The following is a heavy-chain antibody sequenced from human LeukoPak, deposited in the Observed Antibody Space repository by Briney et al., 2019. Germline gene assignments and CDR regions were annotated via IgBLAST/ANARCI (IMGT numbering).Heavy chain of an antibody. D-gene: IGHD6-13*01. CDR1: GFSISKYW. J-gene: IGHJ4*02. V-gene: IGHV3-7*01. CDR2: IREDGSEK. CDR3: ARDTEQLVIPFDY. Sequence: GGSLRLSCVASGFSISKYWMSWVRQAPGKGLEWVANIREDGSEKKYVDSVKGRFTISRDNAKNSLDLQMSSLRAEDTAMYYCARDTEQLVIPFDYWGQGTLVTVSS.